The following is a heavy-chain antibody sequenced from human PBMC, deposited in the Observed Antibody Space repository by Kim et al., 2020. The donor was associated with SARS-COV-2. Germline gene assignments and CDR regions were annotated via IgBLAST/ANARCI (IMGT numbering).Heavy chain of an antibody. D-gene: IGHD2-15*01. V-gene: IGHV4-34*01. Sequence: SETLSLTCAVYGGSFSGYYWSWIRQPPGKGLEWIGEINHSGSTNYNPSLKSRVTISVDTSKNQFSLKLSSVTAADTAVYYCARGRSCSGGSCYRMSGYN. J-gene: IGHJ5*01. CDR2: INHSGST. CDR1: GGSFSGYY. CDR3: ARGRSCSGGSCYRMSGYN.